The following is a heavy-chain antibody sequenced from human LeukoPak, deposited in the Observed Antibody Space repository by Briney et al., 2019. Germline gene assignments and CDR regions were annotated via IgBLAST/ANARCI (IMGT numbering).Heavy chain of an antibody. CDR2: IKQDGSEK. J-gene: IGHJ4*02. D-gene: IGHD3-3*01. CDR3: ARGGYDFWSGFYGDY. CDR1: GFTFSSFC. Sequence: GGPLRLSCAASGFTFSSFCMSWVRQAPGKGLEWVANIKQDGSEKYYVDSVKGRFTISRDNAKNSLYLQMNSLRAEDTAVYYCARGGYDFWSGFYGDYWGQGTLVTVSS. V-gene: IGHV3-7*01.